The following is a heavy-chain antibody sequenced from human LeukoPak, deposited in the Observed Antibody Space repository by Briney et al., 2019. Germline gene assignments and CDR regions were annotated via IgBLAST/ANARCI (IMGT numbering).Heavy chain of an antibody. CDR1: GFTFSNAW. V-gene: IGHV3-15*01. CDR3: TTDLNPELIVVVPAASG. Sequence: GGSLRLSCAASGFTFSNAWMSWVRQAPGKGLEWVGRIKSKTDGGTTDYAAPVKGRFTISRDDSKNTLYLQMNSLKTEDTAVYYCTTDLNPELIVVVPAASGWGQGTLVTASS. CDR2: IKSKTDGGTT. J-gene: IGHJ4*02. D-gene: IGHD2-2*01.